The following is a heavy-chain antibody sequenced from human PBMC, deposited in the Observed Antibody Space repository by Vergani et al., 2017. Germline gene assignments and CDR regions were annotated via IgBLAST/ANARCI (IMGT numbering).Heavy chain of an antibody. V-gene: IGHV3-30-3*01. CDR2: ISYDGSNK. CDR3: AXDPGLVVPGNYFDY. Sequence: QVQLVESGGGVVQPGRSLRLSCAASGFTFSSYAMHWVRQAPGKGLEWVAVISYDGSNKYYADSVKGRFTISRDNSKNTLYLQMNSLRAEDTAVYYCAXDPGLVVPGNYFDYWGQGTLVTVSS. D-gene: IGHD2-2*01. J-gene: IGHJ4*02. CDR1: GFTFSSYA.